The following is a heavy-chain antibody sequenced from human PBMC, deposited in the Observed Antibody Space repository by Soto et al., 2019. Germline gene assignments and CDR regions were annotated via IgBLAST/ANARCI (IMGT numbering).Heavy chain of an antibody. D-gene: IGHD3-22*01. CDR1: GFTFSSYA. V-gene: IGHV3-30-3*01. CDR3: ARVDAGYYDSSGYWSDAFDF. J-gene: IGHJ3*01. Sequence: QVQLVESGGGVVQPGRSLRLSCAASGFTFSSYAMHWVRQAPGKGLEWVAVISYDGSNKYYADSVKGRFTISRDNSNNTLYLQMNSLRAEEASVYYCARVDAGYYDSSGYWSDAFDFLGQGTMVTVSS. CDR2: ISYDGSNK.